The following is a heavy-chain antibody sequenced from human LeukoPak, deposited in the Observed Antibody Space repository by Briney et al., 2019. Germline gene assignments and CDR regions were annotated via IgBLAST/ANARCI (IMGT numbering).Heavy chain of an antibody. CDR2: ISSRGFSI. D-gene: IGHD4-17*01. V-gene: IGHV3-11*01. CDR3: AREQTTVTTAGSLGH. CDR1: GFTSSEYY. Sequence: PGGSLRLSCTASGFTSSEYYMTWIRQAPGMGLEWISYISSRGFSIYYADSVKGRFTISTDNAKNSLYLQMNSLRAGDTAVYYCAREQTTVTTAGSLGHWGQGTLVTVSS. J-gene: IGHJ4*02.